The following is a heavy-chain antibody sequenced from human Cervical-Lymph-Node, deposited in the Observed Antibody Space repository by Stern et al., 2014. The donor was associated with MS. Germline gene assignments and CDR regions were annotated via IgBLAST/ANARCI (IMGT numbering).Heavy chain of an antibody. CDR3: ARHNAAGTGFDY. CDR2: IHPVDSDT. Sequence: EVQLVQSGAEVKKPGESLKISCQGSEYSFTSYWIGWVRQMPGKGLEWMGIIHPVDSDTRYSPSFQGQVTTSADKSIRTAYLQWSSLKSSDTAMYYCARHNAAGTGFDYWGQGTLVTVSS. CDR1: EYSFTSYW. V-gene: IGHV5-51*01. D-gene: IGHD6-13*01. J-gene: IGHJ4*02.